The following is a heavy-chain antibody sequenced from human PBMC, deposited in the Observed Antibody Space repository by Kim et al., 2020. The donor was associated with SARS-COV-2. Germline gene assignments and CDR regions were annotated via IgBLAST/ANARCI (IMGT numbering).Heavy chain of an antibody. J-gene: IGHJ4*02. CDR1: GYTFTSHG. CDR2: IDPNTRKP. D-gene: IGHD3-9*01. CDR3: AKGARTGYCDF. V-gene: IGHV7-4-1*02. Sequence: ASVKVSCKASGYTFTSHGINWVRQAPGQGLDWMGWIDPNTRKPTYAQGFTGQYVFSLDTSVSTAYLQINSLKAEDTAVYYCAKGARTGYCDFWGQGTLVTVSS.